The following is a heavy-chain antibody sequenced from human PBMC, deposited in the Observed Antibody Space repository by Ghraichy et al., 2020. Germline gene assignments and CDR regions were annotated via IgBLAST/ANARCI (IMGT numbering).Heavy chain of an antibody. J-gene: IGHJ4*02. CDR3: VRAYYVWGTYRYTDY. CDR2: INPKSGGT. V-gene: IGHV1-2*02. CDR1: GYTFTGYY. D-gene: IGHD3-16*02. Sequence: ASVKVSCKASGYTFTGYYMHWVRQAPGQGLEWMGWINPKSGGTNYAQKFQGRVTLTRDTSISTAYMELSRLKSDDTAVYYCVRAYYVWGTYRYTDYWGQGTLVTVSS.